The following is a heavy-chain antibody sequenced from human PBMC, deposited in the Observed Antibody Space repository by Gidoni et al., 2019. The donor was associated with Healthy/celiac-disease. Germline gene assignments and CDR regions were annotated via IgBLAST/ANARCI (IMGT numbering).Heavy chain of an antibody. CDR1: GGSISSSSYY. Sequence: QLQLQESDPGLVKPSETLSLTCTVSGGSISSSSYYWGWIRQPPGKGLEWIGSIYYSGSTYYNPSLKSRVTISVDTSKNQFSLKLSSVTAADTAVYYCARVHLGAGYSYFDYWGQGTLVTVSS. V-gene: IGHV4-39*01. J-gene: IGHJ4*02. CDR2: IYYSGST. D-gene: IGHD3-9*01. CDR3: ARVHLGAGYSYFDY.